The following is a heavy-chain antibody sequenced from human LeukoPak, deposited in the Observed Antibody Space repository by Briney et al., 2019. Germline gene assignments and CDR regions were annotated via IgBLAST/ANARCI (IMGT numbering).Heavy chain of an antibody. D-gene: IGHD3-22*01. V-gene: IGHV3-23*01. J-gene: IGHJ4*02. Sequence: GGSLRLSCAASGFTFSSYAMSWVRQAPGKGLEWVSAISGSGGSTYYADSVKGRFTISRDNSKNTLYLQMNSLRAEDTAVYYCAKGTAYYYDSSSGFDYWGQGTLVTVSS. CDR2: ISGSGGST. CDR1: GFTFSSYA. CDR3: AKGTAYYYDSSSGFDY.